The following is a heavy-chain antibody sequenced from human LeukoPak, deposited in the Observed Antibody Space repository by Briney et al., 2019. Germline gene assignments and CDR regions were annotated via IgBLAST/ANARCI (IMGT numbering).Heavy chain of an antibody. CDR1: GGSISSGGYY. J-gene: IGHJ6*02. V-gene: IGHV4-31*03. CDR3: ARDNYDVLTGYYYGMDV. CDR2: IYYSGST. D-gene: IGHD3-9*01. Sequence: SETLSLTCTVSGGSISSGGYYWSWIRQHPGKGLEWIGYIYYSGSTYYNTSLKSRVTISVDTSKNQFSLKLSSVTAADTAVYYCARDNYDVLTGYYYGMDVWGQGTTVTVSS.